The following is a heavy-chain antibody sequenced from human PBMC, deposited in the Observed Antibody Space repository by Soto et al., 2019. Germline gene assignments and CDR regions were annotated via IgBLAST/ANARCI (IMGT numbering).Heavy chain of an antibody. CDR3: ARGFDGYTGNYYYGMDV. CDR2: IYTSGST. V-gene: IGHV4-4*07. D-gene: IGHD5-12*01. J-gene: IGHJ6*02. Sequence: SETLSLTCTVSGGSISSYYWSWIRQPAGKGLEWIGRIYTSGSTNYNPSLRSRVTMSVDTSKNQFSLKLSSVTAADTAVYYCARGFDGYTGNYYYGMDVWGQGTTVTVSS. CDR1: GGSISSYY.